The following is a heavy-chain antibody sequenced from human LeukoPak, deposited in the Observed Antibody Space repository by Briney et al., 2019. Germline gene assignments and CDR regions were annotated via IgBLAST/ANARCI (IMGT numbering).Heavy chain of an antibody. CDR3: ARTSYRGVIITTIDY. Sequence: GGSLRLSCAASGFPFGTYNMNWVRQAPGKGLEWVSSIGGSGSHIYYADSMKGRFTISRDNAKNSLYLQMNSLGAEDTAVYYCARTSYRGVIITTIDYWGQGTLVTVSS. CDR1: GFPFGTYN. J-gene: IGHJ4*02. V-gene: IGHV3-21*01. CDR2: IGGSGSHI. D-gene: IGHD3-10*01.